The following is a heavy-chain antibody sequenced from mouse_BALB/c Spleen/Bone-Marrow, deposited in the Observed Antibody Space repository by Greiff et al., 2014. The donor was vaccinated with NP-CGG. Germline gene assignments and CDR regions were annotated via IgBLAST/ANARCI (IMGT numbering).Heavy chain of an antibody. D-gene: IGHD1-1*01. CDR1: GFNIKDTY. J-gene: IGHJ3*01. CDR2: IDPANGNT. V-gene: IGHV14-3*02. Sequence: DVKLQESGAELVKPGASVKLSCTASGFNIKDTYMHWVKQRPEQGLEWIGRIDPANGNTKYDPKFQGKATITADTFSNTAYLQLSSLTSEDTAVYYCAAYYYGSSQFAYWGQGTLVTVSA. CDR3: AAYYYGSSQFAY.